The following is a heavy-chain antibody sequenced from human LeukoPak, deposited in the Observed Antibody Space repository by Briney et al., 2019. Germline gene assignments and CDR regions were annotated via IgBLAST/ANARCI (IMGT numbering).Heavy chain of an antibody. Sequence: PGGSLRLSCAASGFTFSSYSMNWVRQAPGKGLDWVSSISSSSSYIYYADSVKGRFTISRDNAKNSLYLQMNSLRAEDTAVYYCARDLGRGYDILTGYFDYYYYGMDVWGQGTTVTVSS. V-gene: IGHV3-21*01. CDR1: GFTFSSYS. CDR2: ISSSSSYI. CDR3: ARDLGRGYDILTGYFDYYYYGMDV. D-gene: IGHD3-9*01. J-gene: IGHJ6*02.